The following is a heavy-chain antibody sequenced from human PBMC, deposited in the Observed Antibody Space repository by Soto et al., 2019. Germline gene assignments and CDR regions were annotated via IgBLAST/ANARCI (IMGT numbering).Heavy chain of an antibody. D-gene: IGHD1-7*01. CDR2: IIPIFGTA. Sequence: QVQLVQSGAEVKKPGSSVKVSCKASGGTFSSYAISWVRQAPGQGLEWMGGIIPIFGTANYAQKFQGRVTITADESTSTAYMERSSLRSEDTAVYYCARAGGGTTYYGMDVLGQGTTVTVSS. CDR1: GGTFSSYA. J-gene: IGHJ6*02. V-gene: IGHV1-69*01. CDR3: ARAGGGTTYYGMDV.